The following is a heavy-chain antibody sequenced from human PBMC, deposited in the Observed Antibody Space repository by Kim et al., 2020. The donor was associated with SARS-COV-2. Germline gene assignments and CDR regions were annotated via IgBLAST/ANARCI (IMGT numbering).Heavy chain of an antibody. Sequence: GESLKISCRSSGYSFSSYWIGWVRQMPGKGLEWMGIIYLGDSDIRNSPSFQGQVTISADKSISTAYLQWSSLKASDTAMYYCARRRGWNTGSSFDYWGQGTLVTVSS. V-gene: IGHV5-51*01. J-gene: IGHJ4*02. CDR3: ARRRGWNTGSSFDY. CDR1: GYSFSSYW. D-gene: IGHD1-1*01. CDR2: IYLGDSDI.